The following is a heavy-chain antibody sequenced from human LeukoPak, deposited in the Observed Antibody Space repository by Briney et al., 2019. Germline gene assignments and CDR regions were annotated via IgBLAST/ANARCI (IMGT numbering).Heavy chain of an antibody. J-gene: IGHJ4*02. CDR1: GGSFSGYY. CDR2: INHSGST. CDR3: ARGQGAHDY. D-gene: IGHD3-16*01. V-gene: IGHV4-34*01. Sequence: SETLSLTCAVYGGSFSGYYWSWIRQPPGKGLEWIGEINHSGSTNYNPSLKSRVTISVDTSKNQFSLKLSSVTAADTAVYCCARGQGAHDYWGQGTLVTVSS.